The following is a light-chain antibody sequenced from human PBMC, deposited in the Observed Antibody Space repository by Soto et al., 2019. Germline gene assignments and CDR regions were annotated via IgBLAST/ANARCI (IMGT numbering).Light chain of an antibody. V-gene: IGKV1-27*01. J-gene: IGKJ4*01. CDR3: QKYNTAPLT. Sequence: DVRMTQSPSSLSAVVGDRVTITCRASQGIAPYLAWFQQKPGKVPKLLIYATSTLQSGVPSRFSGSGSGTDFTLTISSLQPEDVATYYCQKYNTAPLTFGGGTKVEIK. CDR2: ATS. CDR1: QGIAPY.